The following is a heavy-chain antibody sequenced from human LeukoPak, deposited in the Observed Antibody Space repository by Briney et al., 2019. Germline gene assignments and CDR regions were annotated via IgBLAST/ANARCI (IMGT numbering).Heavy chain of an antibody. CDR2: IYPGDSDT. D-gene: IGHD2-2*02. CDR1: GYSFTSYW. V-gene: IGHV5-51*01. J-gene: IGHJ2*01. Sequence: GESLKISCKGSGYSFTSYWIGWVRQMPGKGLEWIGIIYPGDSDTRYSPSFQGQVTISADKSISTAYLQWSSLKASDTAMYYCARLLQDCSSTSCYTGYWYFDLWGRGTLVTVSS. CDR3: ARLLQDCSSTSCYTGYWYFDL.